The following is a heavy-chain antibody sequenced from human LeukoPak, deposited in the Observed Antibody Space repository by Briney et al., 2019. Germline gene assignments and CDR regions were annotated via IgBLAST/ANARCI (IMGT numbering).Heavy chain of an antibody. CDR3: ARHLGDYGGNDRVDWFDP. V-gene: IGHV4-61*02. CDR2: IYTSGST. J-gene: IGHJ5*02. CDR1: GGSFSSGSYY. Sequence: PSETLSLTCAVYGGSFSSGSYYWSWIRQPAGKGLEWIGRIYTSGSTNYNPSLKSRVTISVDTSKNQFSLKLSSVTAADTAVYYCARHLGDYGGNDRVDWFDPWGQGTLVTVSS. D-gene: IGHD4-23*01.